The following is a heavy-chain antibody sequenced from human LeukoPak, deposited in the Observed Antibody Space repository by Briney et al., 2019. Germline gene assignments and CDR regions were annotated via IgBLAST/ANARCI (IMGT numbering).Heavy chain of an antibody. J-gene: IGHJ5*02. D-gene: IGHD4-4*01. Sequence: SETLSLTCAVYGGSFSGYYWSWIRQPPGKGLEWIGEINHSGSTSYNPSLKSRVTISVDTSKNQFSLKLSSVTAADPAVYYCARHPFQYPFDHWGQGTVVSVSS. CDR2: INHSGST. V-gene: IGHV4-34*01. CDR3: ARHPFQYPFDH. CDR1: GGSFSGYY.